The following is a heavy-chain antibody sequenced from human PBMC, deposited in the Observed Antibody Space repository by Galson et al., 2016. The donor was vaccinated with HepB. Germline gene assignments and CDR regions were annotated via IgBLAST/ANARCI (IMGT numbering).Heavy chain of an antibody. CDR1: GFTFSSYA. CDR2: ISYDGSTK. V-gene: IGHV3-30-3*01. J-gene: IGHJ4*02. Sequence: SLRLSCAASGFTFSSYAMHWVRQAPGKGLGWVAVISYDGSTKYYADSVKGRFTISRDNSKNTLSVQMNSLRAEDTAVYYCAVAYSNYWPLGYWGQGTLVTVSS. CDR3: AVAYSNYWPLGY. D-gene: IGHD2-21*01.